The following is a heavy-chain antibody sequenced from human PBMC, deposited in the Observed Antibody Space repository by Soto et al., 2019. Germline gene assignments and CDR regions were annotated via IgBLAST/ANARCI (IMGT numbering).Heavy chain of an antibody. J-gene: IGHJ6*03. D-gene: IGHD3-10*01. V-gene: IGHV1-18*01. CDR1: GYTFTSYG. CDR2: ISAYNGNT. Sequence: ASVKVSCKASGYTFTSYGISWVRQAPGQGLEWMGWISAYNGNTNYAQKLQGRVTMTTDTSTSTAYMELRSLRSDDTAVYYCASAGGQTTMGLWFGEHYMDVWGKGTTVTVSS. CDR3: ASAGGQTTMGLWFGEHYMDV.